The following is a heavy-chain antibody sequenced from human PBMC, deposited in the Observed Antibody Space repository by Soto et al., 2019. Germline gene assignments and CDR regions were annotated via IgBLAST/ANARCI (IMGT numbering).Heavy chain of an antibody. CDR2: TSNDGGST. V-gene: IGHV3-30*18. Sequence: GGSLRLSCVASGFTISTYALHWVRQAPGKGLEWVAVTSNDGGSTYYADSVKGWFTISRDNSKNTLYLQMNSLRAEDTAVYYCAKTTVIYDILTGYHYYYGMDVCGQGTTVT. D-gene: IGHD3-9*01. CDR1: GFTISTYA. J-gene: IGHJ6*02. CDR3: AKTTVIYDILTGYHYYYGMDV.